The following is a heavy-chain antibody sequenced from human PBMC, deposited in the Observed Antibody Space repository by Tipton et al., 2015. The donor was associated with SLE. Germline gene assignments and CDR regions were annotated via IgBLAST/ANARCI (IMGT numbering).Heavy chain of an antibody. Sequence: QSGPEVKKPGASVKVSCKASGYTFTSYDINWVRQATGQGLEWMGWMNPNSGNTGYAQKFQGRVTMTRNASISTAYMELSSLRSEDTAVYYCARGYYGSGSSDYWGQGTLVTVSS. CDR1: GYTFTSYD. CDR2: MNPNSGNT. J-gene: IGHJ4*02. CDR3: ARGYYGSGSSDY. V-gene: IGHV1-8*01. D-gene: IGHD3-10*01.